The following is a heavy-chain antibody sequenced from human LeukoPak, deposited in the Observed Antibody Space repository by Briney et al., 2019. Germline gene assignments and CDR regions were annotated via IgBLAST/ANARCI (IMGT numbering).Heavy chain of an antibody. Sequence: ASVKVSCKASGYTFTGYYMHWVRQAPGQGLEWMGRINPNSGGTNYAQKFQGRVTMTRDTSTSTVYMELSSLRSEDTAVYYCARGMITFGGVIVPLGYWGQGTLVTVSS. CDR2: INPNSGGT. CDR3: ARGMITFGGVIVPLGY. J-gene: IGHJ4*02. V-gene: IGHV1-2*06. D-gene: IGHD3-16*02. CDR1: GYTFTGYY.